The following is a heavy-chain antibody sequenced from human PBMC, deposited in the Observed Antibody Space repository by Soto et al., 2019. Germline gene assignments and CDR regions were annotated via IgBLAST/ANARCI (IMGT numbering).Heavy chain of an antibody. V-gene: IGHV6-1*01. Sequence: SQTLSLTCGISGDIVSSNNAAWNWIRQPPSRGLEWLGRTYYRSKWYNEYAVSVKSRITFNPDTSKNQFSLQLNSVSPEDTAIYYCAREPNYYGMDVWGQGTTVTVPS. CDR3: AREPNYYGMDV. CDR1: GDIVSSNNAA. CDR2: TYYRSKWYN. J-gene: IGHJ6*02.